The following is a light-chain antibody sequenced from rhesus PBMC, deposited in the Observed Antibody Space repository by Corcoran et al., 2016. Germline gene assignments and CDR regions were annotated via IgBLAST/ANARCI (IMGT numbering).Light chain of an antibody. CDR1: QGITND. J-gene: IGKJ3*01. CDR2: DAS. V-gene: IGKV1-33*02. Sequence: DIQMTQSPSSLSASVGDRVTITCRASQGITNDLAWYQQKPGETPKLLIYDASSLQSGIPSRFSGSGSWTDFTLTISSLQSEDFATYYCQHYYSTPFTFGPVTKLDIK. CDR3: QHYYSTPFT.